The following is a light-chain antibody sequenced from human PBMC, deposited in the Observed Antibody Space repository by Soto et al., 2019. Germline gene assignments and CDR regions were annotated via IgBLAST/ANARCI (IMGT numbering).Light chain of an antibody. CDR3: SSYTAFTTYV. Sequence: QSVLTQPSSVSGSPGQSVTISCTGTNSDVGAYSYVSWYQQYPGKAPKLLIYDVGARPSGISDLFSGSKSGNTASLSISGLQAADEADYYCSSYTAFTTYVFGSGTKVTVL. CDR1: NSDVGAYSY. V-gene: IGLV2-14*03. J-gene: IGLJ1*01. CDR2: DVG.